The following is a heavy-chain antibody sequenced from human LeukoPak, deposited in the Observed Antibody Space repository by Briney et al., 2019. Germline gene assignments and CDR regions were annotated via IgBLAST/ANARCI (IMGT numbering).Heavy chain of an antibody. Sequence: ASVKVSCKASGYTFTGYYMHWVRQAPGQGLEWMGWINPNNGGTNYAQKFHDRVTMTRDTSISTAYMELSRLTSDDTAVYYCARDQNFHGSGGYYGIDCWGQGTLVTVAS. CDR3: ARDQNFHGSGGYYGIDC. V-gene: IGHV1-2*02. D-gene: IGHD3-22*01. CDR1: GYTFTGYY. CDR2: INPNNGGT. J-gene: IGHJ4*02.